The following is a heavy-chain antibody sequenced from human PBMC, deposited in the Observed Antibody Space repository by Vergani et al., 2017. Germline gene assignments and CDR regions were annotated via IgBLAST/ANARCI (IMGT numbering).Heavy chain of an antibody. J-gene: IGHJ6*03. CDR2: ISSSSRYI. CDR1: GFTFSSYS. CDR3: ARSDFWSGYTPKYSYYYYMDV. V-gene: IGHV3-21*01. Sequence: EVQLVESGGGRVKPGGSLRLSCAASGFTFSSYSMNWVRQAPGKGLEWVSSISSSSRYIYYADSVKGRFTISRDNAKNSLYLQMNSLRAEDTAVYYCARSDFWSGYTPKYSYYYYMDVWGKGTTVTVSS. D-gene: IGHD3-3*01.